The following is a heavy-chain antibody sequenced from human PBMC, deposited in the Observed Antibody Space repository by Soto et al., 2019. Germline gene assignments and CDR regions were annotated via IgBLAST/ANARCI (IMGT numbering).Heavy chain of an antibody. Sequence: EVQLVESGGGLIQPGGSLRLSCAASGFTVSSNYMSWVRQAPGQGLEWVSVIYSGGRTYYADSVKGRFTISRDNSKNTLYLQMNSLRAEDTAVYYCAGSSSLHYYDGMDVWGQGTTVTVSS. CDR3: AGSSSLHYYDGMDV. D-gene: IGHD6-13*01. CDR1: GFTVSSNY. J-gene: IGHJ6*02. V-gene: IGHV3-53*01. CDR2: IYSGGRT.